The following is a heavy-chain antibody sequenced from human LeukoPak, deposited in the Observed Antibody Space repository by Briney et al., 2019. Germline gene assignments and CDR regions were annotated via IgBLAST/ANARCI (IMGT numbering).Heavy chain of an antibody. CDR3: HTGSYYRRYYFDY. D-gene: IGHD3-10*01. V-gene: IGHV1-8*01. CDR1: GYTFTSYV. J-gene: IGHJ4*02. CDR2: MNPNSGNT. Sequence: ASVKVSCKASGYTFTSYVINWVRQATGQGLEWMGWMNPNSGNTGYAQKFQGRVTMTRNTSISTAYLELSSLRSEDTAVYYCHTGSYYRRYYFDYWGQGTLVTVSS.